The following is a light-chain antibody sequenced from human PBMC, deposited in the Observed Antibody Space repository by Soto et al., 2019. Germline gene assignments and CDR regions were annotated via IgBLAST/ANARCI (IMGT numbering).Light chain of an antibody. CDR2: DAS. CDR3: QQFNSYPLT. J-gene: IGKJ4*01. CDR1: QGISSA. Sequence: AIQLTQSPSSLSASVGDRVTITCRASQGISSALAWYQQQPGKGPKLLIYDASSLESGVPSRFSGSGSGTDFTLTISSLQPEDFATYYCQQFNSYPLTFGGGTKVEIK. V-gene: IGKV1-13*02.